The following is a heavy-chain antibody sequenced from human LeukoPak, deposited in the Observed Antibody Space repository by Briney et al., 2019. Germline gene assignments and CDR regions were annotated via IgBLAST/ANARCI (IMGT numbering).Heavy chain of an antibody. CDR1: GFTFTSYC. J-gene: IGHJ4*02. V-gene: IGHV4-59*01. CDR2: IYYSGST. CDR3: ARSKDICTNGVCSSDY. Sequence: PGGSLRLSCAASGFTFTSYCMSWVRQPPGKGLEWIGYIYYSGSTNYNPSLKSRVTISVDTSKNQFSLKLSSVTAADTAVYYCARSKDICTNGVCSSDYWGQGTLVTVSS. D-gene: IGHD2-8*01.